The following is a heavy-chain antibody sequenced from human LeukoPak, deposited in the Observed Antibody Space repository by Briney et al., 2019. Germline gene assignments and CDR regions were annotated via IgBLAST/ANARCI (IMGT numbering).Heavy chain of an antibody. CDR3: ATVRDIVVGGGPYYFDY. V-gene: IGHV1-2*02. CDR2: INPHNGDT. D-gene: IGHD2-15*01. CDR1: GYTFTNYY. Sequence: ASVKVSCKASGYTFTNYYIYWVRQAPGQGLEWMGWINPHNGDTNYAQKFQGRVTMTRDTSITTAYMELSRLKSDDTAVYYCATVRDIVVGGGPYYFDYWGQGTLVTVSS. J-gene: IGHJ4*02.